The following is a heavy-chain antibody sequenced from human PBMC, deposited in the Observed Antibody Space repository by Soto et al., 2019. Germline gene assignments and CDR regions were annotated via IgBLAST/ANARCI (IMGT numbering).Heavy chain of an antibody. CDR2: IIPIFGTA. V-gene: IGHV1-69*13. Sequence: ASVKVSCKASGGTFSSYAISWVRQAPGQGLEWMGGIIPIFGTANYAQKFQGRVTITADESTSTAYMELSSLRSEDTAVYYCAREVLGRWLHFDYWGQGTLVTVSS. D-gene: IGHD3-3*02. CDR1: GGTFSSYA. CDR3: AREVLGRWLHFDY. J-gene: IGHJ4*02.